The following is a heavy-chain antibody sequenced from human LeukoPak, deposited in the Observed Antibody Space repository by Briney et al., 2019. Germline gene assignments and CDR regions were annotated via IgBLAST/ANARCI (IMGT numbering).Heavy chain of an antibody. J-gene: IGHJ4*02. Sequence: GGSLRLSCAASGFIFSSYSMSWVRQAPGKGLEWVSSISTSSSYIYYADSVKGRFTISRDNAKSSLYLQMNSLRAEDTAVYYCARVPSDYFDYWGQGTLVTVSS. CDR3: ARVPSDYFDY. CDR1: GFIFSSYS. CDR2: ISTSSSYI. V-gene: IGHV3-21*01.